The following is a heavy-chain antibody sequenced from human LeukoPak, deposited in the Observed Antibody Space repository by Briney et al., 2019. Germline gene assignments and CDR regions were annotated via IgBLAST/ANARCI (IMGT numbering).Heavy chain of an antibody. V-gene: IGHV4-38-2*02. J-gene: IGHJ5*02. D-gene: IGHD6-13*01. Sequence: SETLSLTCTVSGYSVSSGYYWGWIRQPPGKGLEWIASIYHSGDTYYNSSLRSRVTISLDTSKNQLSLKLSSVTAADTAVYYCARSKAHLTTSWYGSWFDPWGQGTLVTVSS. CDR2: IYHSGDT. CDR3: ARSKAHLTTSWYGSWFDP. CDR1: GYSVSSGYY.